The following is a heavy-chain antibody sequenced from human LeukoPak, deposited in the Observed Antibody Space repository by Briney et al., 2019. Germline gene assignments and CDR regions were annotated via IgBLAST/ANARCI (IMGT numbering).Heavy chain of an antibody. CDR2: IFYSGST. CDR1: GGSISGYY. J-gene: IGHJ4*02. D-gene: IGHD3-22*01. V-gene: IGHV4-59*01. Sequence: SETLSLTCTVSGGSISGYYWSWIRQPPGKGLECVGYIFYSGSTNYNPSLKSRVIISVDTSKNQFSLKLSSETAADTAVYYCARARYYYDSSGYLYFDYWGQGTLVTVSS. CDR3: ARARYYYDSSGYLYFDY.